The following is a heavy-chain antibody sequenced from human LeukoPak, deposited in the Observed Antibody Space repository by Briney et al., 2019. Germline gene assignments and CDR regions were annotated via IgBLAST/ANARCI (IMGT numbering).Heavy chain of an antibody. CDR1: GFSLSTSGMR. CDR2: IDWHDGK. CDR3: ARTAVDGQGLFDP. D-gene: IGHD6-19*01. J-gene: IGHJ5*02. Sequence: AGPTLVNPTQALTLTCTFSGFSLSTSGMRMSWIRQPPGKALEWLARIDWHDGKFYSTSLKTRLPISKDSSKSQVVLTTTNMDPVDTATYCCARTAVDGQGLFDPWGQGTLVTVSS. V-gene: IGHV2-70*04.